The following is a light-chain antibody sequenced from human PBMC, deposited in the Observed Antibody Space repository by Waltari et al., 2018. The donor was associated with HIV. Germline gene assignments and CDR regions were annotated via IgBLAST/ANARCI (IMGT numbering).Light chain of an antibody. CDR2: AAS. CDR1: QSINNF. J-gene: IGKJ5*01. V-gene: IGKV1-39*01. CDR3: QQTYRTPHT. Sequence: DLQVTQSPSSLSSSVGDRVTITCRAGQSINNFVNWYRQTPGKAPELLISAASDVQSGVSSRFVGSGSGTYYTLTVSRLQADDFAIYYCQQTYRTPHTFGQGTRLEFK.